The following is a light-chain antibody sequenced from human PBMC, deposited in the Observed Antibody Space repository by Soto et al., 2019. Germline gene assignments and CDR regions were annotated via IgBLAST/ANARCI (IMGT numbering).Light chain of an antibody. J-gene: IGKJ4*01. CDR2: AAS. V-gene: IGKV1-17*01. Sequence: DIQMTQSPSSLSASVGDRVTITCRASQGIRNELGWYQQKPGKAPKRLIYAASSLQSGVPSRFSGSGDGTEFTLTLSRLQPEDFATYYCLQHNSYPHTFGGGNKVEIK. CDR3: LQHNSYPHT. CDR1: QGIRNE.